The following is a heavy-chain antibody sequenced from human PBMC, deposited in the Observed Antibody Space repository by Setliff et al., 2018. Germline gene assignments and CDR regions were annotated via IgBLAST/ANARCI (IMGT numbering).Heavy chain of an antibody. V-gene: IGHV3-21*01. Sequence: LSLSCAASGFSFSNYAMNWVRQAPGKGLEWVASFSSRNDYIYHADSVKGRFTISRDNAKTSLYLQMDSLRAEDTAVYFCARSPGWIPWFDSWGQGTLVTVSS. CDR2: FSSRNDYI. CDR1: GFSFSNYA. J-gene: IGHJ5*01. D-gene: IGHD5-18*01. CDR3: ARSPGWIPWFDS.